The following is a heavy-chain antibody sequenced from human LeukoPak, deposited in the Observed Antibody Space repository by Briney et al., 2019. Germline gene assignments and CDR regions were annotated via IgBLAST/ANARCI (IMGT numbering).Heavy chain of an antibody. CDR2: VSHRGTT. D-gene: IGHD2-2*03. J-gene: IGHJ2*01. CDR3: ARDEIGFCNSGSCSGWYFDV. V-gene: IGHV4-61*02. Sequence: PSETLSLTCSVSGGSISSGDYYWTWIRQPVGKGLEWIGRVSHRGTTSYNPSLKSRVSMSIDTSRKEFSLKLSSVTAADTAVYYCARDEIGFCNSGSCSGWYFDVWGRGTLVTVSS. CDR1: GGSISSGDYY.